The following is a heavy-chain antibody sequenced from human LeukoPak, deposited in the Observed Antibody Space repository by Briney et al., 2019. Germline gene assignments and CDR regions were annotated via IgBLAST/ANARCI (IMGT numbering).Heavy chain of an antibody. J-gene: IGHJ3*02. CDR1: GYTFTGYY. CDR2: INPNSGGT. D-gene: IGHD1-26*01. CDR3: ARASGKYSDAFDI. Sequence: GASVKVACKASGYTFTGYYMHWVRQAPGQGLEWMGCINPNSGGTNYAQNFQGRVTMTRDTSISTAYMELSRLRSDDTALYYCARASGKYSDAFDIWGQGTMVTVSS. V-gene: IGHV1-2*02.